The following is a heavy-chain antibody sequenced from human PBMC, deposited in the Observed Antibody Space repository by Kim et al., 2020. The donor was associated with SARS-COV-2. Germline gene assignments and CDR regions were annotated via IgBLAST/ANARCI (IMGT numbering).Heavy chain of an antibody. Sequence: QGRVTITRDTSASTAYMELSSLRSEDTAVYYCARDSKGSGSYYPYYFDYWGQGTLVTVSS. D-gene: IGHD3-10*01. J-gene: IGHJ4*02. V-gene: IGHV1-3*01. CDR3: ARDSKGSGSYYPYYFDY.